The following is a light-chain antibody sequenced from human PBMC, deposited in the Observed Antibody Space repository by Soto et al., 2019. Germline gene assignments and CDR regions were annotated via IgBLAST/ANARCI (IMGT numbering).Light chain of an antibody. CDR3: CSYAGGGTWV. Sequence: QSALTQPASVSGSPGQSITISCNGSSSDVGNYNLVSWYQQYPGKVPKLIIYEGSKGPSGISNRFSVSKSGNTASLTISGLQANDEADYYCCSYAGGGTWVFGGGTKLTVL. J-gene: IGLJ3*02. V-gene: IGLV2-23*01. CDR2: EGS. CDR1: SSDVGNYNL.